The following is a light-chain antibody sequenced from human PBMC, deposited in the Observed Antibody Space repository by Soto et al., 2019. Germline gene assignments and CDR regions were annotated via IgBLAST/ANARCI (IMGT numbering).Light chain of an antibody. CDR2: RTS. J-gene: IGKJ1*01. V-gene: IGKV3-15*01. CDR3: LPYHSLGA. CDR1: QSIYNN. Sequence: ILMTQSPATVSVSPGESATLSCRASQSIYNNVAWYQHRPGQAPRLLIYRTSTRAPGVRARFSGSGSGTELALTLSRLQQAECTGYSCLPYHSLGAFGQGTKVEI.